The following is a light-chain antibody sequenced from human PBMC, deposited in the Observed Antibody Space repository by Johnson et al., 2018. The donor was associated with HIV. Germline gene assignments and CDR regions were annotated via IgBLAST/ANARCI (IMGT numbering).Light chain of an antibody. V-gene: IGLV1-51*01. CDR2: DHS. J-gene: IGLJ1*01. CDR1: SSNIGDHS. CDR3: GTWASRRGGYV. Sequence: QSVLTQPPSVSAAPGQKVTISCSGSSSNIGDHSVSWYQHLPGTAPTLLVYDHSKRPSGIPDRFSATKSGTSAPLGITGLQTGAEADYYCGTWASRRGGYVFGTRTKVTVL.